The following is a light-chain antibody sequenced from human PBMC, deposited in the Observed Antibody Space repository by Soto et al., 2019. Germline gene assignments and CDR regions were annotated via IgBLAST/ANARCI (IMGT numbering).Light chain of an antibody. V-gene: IGKV3-20*01. J-gene: IGKJ2*01. CDR3: QQYGSSPYT. Sequence: EVVLTQSPGTLSSSPGERATLSCRASQSVTSNYLAWYQQKRGQAPRLLIWGASIRATDLPDRFSGGGSGTDFTLTISRLEAEDSAVYYCQQYGSSPYTFAQGTKLEI. CDR1: QSVTSNY. CDR2: GAS.